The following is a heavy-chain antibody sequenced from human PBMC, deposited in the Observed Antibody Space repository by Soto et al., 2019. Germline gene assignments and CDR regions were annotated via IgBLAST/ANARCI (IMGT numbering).Heavy chain of an antibody. J-gene: IGHJ6*03. D-gene: IGHD4-17*01. Sequence: GGSLRLSCAASGFTFSSYAMSWVRQAPGKGLEWVSAISGSGGSTYYADSVKGRFTISRDNSKNTLYLQMNSLRAEDTAVYYCAKDYGDYDNPFADYYYMDVWGKGTTVTVSS. CDR3: AKDYGDYDNPFADYYYMDV. CDR2: ISGSGGST. CDR1: GFTFSSYA. V-gene: IGHV3-23*01.